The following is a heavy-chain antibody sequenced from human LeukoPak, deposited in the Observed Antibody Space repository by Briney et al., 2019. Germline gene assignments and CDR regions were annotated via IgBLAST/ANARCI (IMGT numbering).Heavy chain of an antibody. Sequence: SETLSLTCAVYGGSFSGYYWSWIRQPPGKGLEWVGEINHSGSTNYNPSLKSRVTISVDTSKNQFSLKLSSVTAADTAVYYCASARGVILDIVVVVAERGYLDYWGQGTLVTVSS. CDR2: INHSGST. CDR1: GGSFSGYY. V-gene: IGHV4-34*01. D-gene: IGHD2-15*01. CDR3: ASARGVILDIVVVVAERGYLDY. J-gene: IGHJ4*02.